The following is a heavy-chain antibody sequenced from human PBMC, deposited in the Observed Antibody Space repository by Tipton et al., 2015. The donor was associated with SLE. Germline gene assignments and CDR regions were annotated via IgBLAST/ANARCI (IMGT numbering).Heavy chain of an antibody. CDR3: ARDRKGGMVRGVIAAFDI. CDR2: IYYSGST. V-gene: IGHV4-31*03. CDR1: GGSISSSSYY. D-gene: IGHD3-10*01. Sequence: TLSLTCTVSGGSISSSSYYWGWIRQPPVKGLEWIGYIYYSGSTYYNPSLKSRVTISVDTSKNQFSLNLSSVTATDTAVYYCARDRKGGMVRGVIAAFDIWGQGTMVTVSS. J-gene: IGHJ3*02.